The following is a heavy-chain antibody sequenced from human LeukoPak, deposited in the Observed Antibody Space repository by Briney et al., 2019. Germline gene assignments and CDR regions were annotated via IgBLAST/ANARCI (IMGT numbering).Heavy chain of an antibody. CDR3: ARDRVGFTMITHYTELAGFDP. V-gene: IGHV4-4*07. Sequence: SETLSLTCSVSGGYISSYYWSWIRQPAGKGLEWIGRIYTSGSTSGSTSYNPSLKSRVTMSVDTSKNQFSLKLISVTAADTAVYYCARDRVGFTMITHYTELAGFDPWGQGTLVTVSS. CDR2: IYTSGSTSGST. D-gene: IGHD3-22*01. CDR1: GGYISSYY. J-gene: IGHJ5*02.